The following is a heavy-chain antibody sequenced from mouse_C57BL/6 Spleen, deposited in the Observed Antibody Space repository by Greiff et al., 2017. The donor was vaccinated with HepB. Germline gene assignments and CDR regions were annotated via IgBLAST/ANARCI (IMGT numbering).Heavy chain of an antibody. CDR3: ARDGYYGSSSHWYFDV. CDR1: GFTFSSYA. V-gene: IGHV5-4*01. J-gene: IGHJ1*03. D-gene: IGHD1-1*01. CDR2: ISDGGSYT. Sequence: EVKLVESGGGLVKPGGSLKLSCAASGFTFSSYAMSWVRQTPEKRLEWVATISDGGSYTYYPDNVKGRFTISRDNAKNNLYLQMSHLKSEDTAMYYCARDGYYGSSSHWYFDVWGTGTTVTVSS.